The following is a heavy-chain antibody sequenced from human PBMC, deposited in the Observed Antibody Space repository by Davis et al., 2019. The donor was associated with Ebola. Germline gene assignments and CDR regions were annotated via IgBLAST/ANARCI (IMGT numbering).Heavy chain of an antibody. J-gene: IGHJ4*02. Sequence: MPSETLSLTCTVSGDSISSNSYYWGWLRQPPGTGLEWIGSISYRGSANYSPSLKSRGAIFVDTSKNQFSLKMNSVTAADTAVYYCARLYSAPYSSTVHYFNLWGQGTLVIVSS. CDR1: GDSISSNSYY. CDR2: ISYRGSA. CDR3: ARLYSAPYSSTVHYFNL. V-gene: IGHV4-39*01. D-gene: IGHD6-19*01.